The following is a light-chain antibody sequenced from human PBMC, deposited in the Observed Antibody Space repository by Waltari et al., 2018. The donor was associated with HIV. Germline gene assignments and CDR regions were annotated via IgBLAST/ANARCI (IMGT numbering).Light chain of an antibody. J-gene: IGLJ2*01. CDR3: SSYTSRNTVV. Sequence: QSALTQPASVSGSPGQSITISCSGTSSDVGAYNYVSWYRHHPGQAPELMIYEVFNRPSGVSNRFSGSKSDNTASLTISGLQADDEADYYCSSYTSRNTVVFGGGTKVTVL. CDR1: SSDVGAYNY. CDR2: EVF. V-gene: IGLV2-14*01.